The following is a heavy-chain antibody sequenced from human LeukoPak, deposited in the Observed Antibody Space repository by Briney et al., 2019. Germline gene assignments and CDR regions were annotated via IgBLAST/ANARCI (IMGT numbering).Heavy chain of an antibody. D-gene: IGHD1-26*01. CDR1: GYTFTVYF. CDR2: INPNSGAT. J-gene: IGHJ4*02. Sequence: ASMKVSCKASGYTFTVYFIHWVRQAPGQGLEWMGRINPNSGATDYAQKFQGRFTMTRDTSISTAYMELSSLKSDDTAMYYCAKIGSSHDFDYWGQGTLITVSS. CDR3: AKIGSSHDFDY. V-gene: IGHV1-2*06.